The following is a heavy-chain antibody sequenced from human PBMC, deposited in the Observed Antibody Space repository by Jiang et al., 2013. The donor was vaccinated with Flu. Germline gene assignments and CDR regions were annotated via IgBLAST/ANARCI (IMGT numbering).Heavy chain of an antibody. CDR3: ARGTDYYGSGDY. CDR1: GGSIGTYY. J-gene: IGHJ4*02. CDR2: IYYNGRP. V-gene: IGHV4-59*01. Sequence: GPGLVKPSETLSLTCTVSGGSIGTYYWSWIRQPPGKGLEWIGYIYYNGRPNYNPSLKSRVTMSVDTSKNQFSLKLNSVTAADTAMYYCARGTDYYGSGDYWGRGALVTVSS. D-gene: IGHD3-10*01.